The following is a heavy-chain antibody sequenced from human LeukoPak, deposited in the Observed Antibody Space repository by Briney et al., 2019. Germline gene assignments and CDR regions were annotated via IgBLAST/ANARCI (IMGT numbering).Heavy chain of an antibody. J-gene: IGHJ6*03. CDR3: ASSNPASASSSSPVDYYYYYMDV. CDR2: IIPIFGTA. D-gene: IGHD6-6*01. Sequence: SVKVSCTASGGTFSSYAISWVRQAPGQGLEWMGGIIPIFGTANYAQKFQGRVTITADKSTSTAYMELSSLRSEDTAVYYCASSNPASASSSSPVDYYYYYMDVWGKGTTVTVSS. CDR1: GGTFSSYA. V-gene: IGHV1-69*06.